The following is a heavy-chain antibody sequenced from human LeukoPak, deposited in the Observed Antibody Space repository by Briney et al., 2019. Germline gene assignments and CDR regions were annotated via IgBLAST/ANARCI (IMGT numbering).Heavy chain of an antibody. CDR2: TYYRSTWYN. CDR1: GDSVSSNSVT. D-gene: IGHD2-2*01. J-gene: IGHJ5*02. V-gene: IGHV6-1*01. Sequence: SQTLSLTCAISGDSVSSNSVTWNWIRQSPSRGLEWLGRTYYRSTWYNDYAVSVRGRITVNPDTSKNQFALHPNSVTPEDTAVYYCARRLTQYDCFDPWGQGILVTVSS. CDR3: ARRLTQYDCFDP.